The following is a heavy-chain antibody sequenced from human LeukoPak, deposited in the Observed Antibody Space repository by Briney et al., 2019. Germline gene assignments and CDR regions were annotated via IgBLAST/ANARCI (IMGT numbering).Heavy chain of an antibody. J-gene: IGHJ4*02. CDR1: GFTFSSYG. V-gene: IGHV3-33*01. CDR3: ARDSALRYFALDY. D-gene: IGHD3-9*01. CDR2: IWYDGSNK. Sequence: PGGSLRLSCAASGFTFSSYGMHWVRQAPGKGLEWVAVIWYDGSNKYYADSVKGRLTISRDNSKNTLYLQMNSLRAEDTAVYYCARDSALRYFALDYWGQGTLVTVSS.